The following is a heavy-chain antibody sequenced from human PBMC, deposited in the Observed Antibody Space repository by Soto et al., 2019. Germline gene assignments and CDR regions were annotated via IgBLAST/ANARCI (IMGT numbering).Heavy chain of an antibody. Sequence: EVQLLESGGGLVQPGGSLRLSCAASGFTFSSYAMSWVHQAPGKGLEWVSAISGSGGSTYYADSVKGRFTISRDNSKNTLYLQMNSLRAEDTAVYYCAKDAVLRFLEWLSYYYMDVWGKGTTVTVSS. CDR1: GFTFSSYA. V-gene: IGHV3-23*01. D-gene: IGHD3-3*01. CDR3: AKDAVLRFLEWLSYYYMDV. J-gene: IGHJ6*03. CDR2: ISGSGGST.